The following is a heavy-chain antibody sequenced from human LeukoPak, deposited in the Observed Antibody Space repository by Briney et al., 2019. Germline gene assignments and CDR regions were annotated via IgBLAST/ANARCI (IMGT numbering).Heavy chain of an antibody. D-gene: IGHD4-17*01. J-gene: IGHJ6*03. CDR2: IYYSGST. Sequence: SETLSLTCTVSGGSISSYYWSWLRQPPGKGLEWIGYIYYSGSTNYNPSLKSRVTISVDTSKNQFSLKLSSVTALDTAVYYCARTATEIDYYYYMDVWGEGTTVTVSS. CDR3: ARTATEIDYYYYMDV. V-gene: IGHV4-59*12. CDR1: GGSISSYY.